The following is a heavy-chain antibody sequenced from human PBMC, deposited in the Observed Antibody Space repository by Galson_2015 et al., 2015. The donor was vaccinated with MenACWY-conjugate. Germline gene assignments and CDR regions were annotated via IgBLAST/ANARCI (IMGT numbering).Heavy chain of an antibody. CDR1: GFTFSSYG. D-gene: IGHD2/OR15-2a*01. CDR2: ISYDGSNK. CDR3: AKNRATDYYGMDV. Sequence: SLRLSCAASGFTFSSYGMHWVRQAPGKGLEWVAVISYDGSNKYHADSVKGRFTISRDNSKNTLYLQMNSLRAEDTAVYYCAKNRATDYYGMDVWGQGTTVTVSS. J-gene: IGHJ6*02. V-gene: IGHV3-30*18.